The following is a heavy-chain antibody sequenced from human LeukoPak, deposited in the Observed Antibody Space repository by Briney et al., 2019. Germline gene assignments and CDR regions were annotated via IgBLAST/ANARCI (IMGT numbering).Heavy chain of an antibody. Sequence: RGSLRLSCAASGFTFSSYDTRWVRHAPKKGLGWVSAIAIAGETYYSGSVRGRFTISRENAKNPLYLQMNSLRAGDTAVYYCARGIVGAINLYDYWGQGTLVTVSS. CDR3: ARGIVGAINLYDY. J-gene: IGHJ4*02. CDR1: GFTFSSYD. V-gene: IGHV3-13*04. CDR2: IAIAGET. D-gene: IGHD1-26*01.